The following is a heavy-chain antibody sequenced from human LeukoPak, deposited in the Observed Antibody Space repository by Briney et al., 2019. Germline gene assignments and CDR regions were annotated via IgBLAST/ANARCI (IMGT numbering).Heavy chain of an antibody. CDR3: AKGNCRGTSCYSDY. CDR1: GSTFSSYA. CDR2: ISGSGGST. J-gene: IGHJ4*02. D-gene: IGHD2-2*02. V-gene: IGHV3-23*01. Sequence: GGSLRLSCAASGSTFSSYAMRWVRQAPGKGLKWVSGISGSGGSTYYADSVKGRFTIARDNSKNTLYLQMNSLRAEDTAVYYCAKGNCRGTSCYSDYWGQGTLVTVSS.